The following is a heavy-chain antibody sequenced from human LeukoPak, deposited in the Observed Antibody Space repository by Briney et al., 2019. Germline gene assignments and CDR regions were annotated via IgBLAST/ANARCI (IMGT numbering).Heavy chain of an antibody. J-gene: IGHJ4*02. Sequence: PGGSLRLSCAASGFTFSSYWMSWVRQAPGKGLEWVANIKQDGSEKYYVDSVKGRFAISRDNAKNSLYLQMNSLRAEDTAVYYCARETPPAPGYSSSFDYWGQGTLVTVSS. CDR3: ARETPPAPGYSSSFDY. CDR1: GFTFSSYW. V-gene: IGHV3-7*01. CDR2: IKQDGSEK. D-gene: IGHD6-13*01.